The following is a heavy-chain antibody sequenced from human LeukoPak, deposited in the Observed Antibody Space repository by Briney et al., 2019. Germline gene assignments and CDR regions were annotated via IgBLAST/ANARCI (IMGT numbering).Heavy chain of an antibody. CDR1: GGSISSGGYS. CDR3: ARRVVAIFYFDY. J-gene: IGHJ4*02. D-gene: IGHD3-3*01. V-gene: IGHV4-30-2*01. CDR2: IYHSGIT. Sequence: PSETLSLTCAVSGGSISSGGYSWSWIRQPPGKGLEWIGYIYHSGITYYNPSLKSRVTVSLDRSKNQFSLKLTSVTAADTAVYYCARRVVAIFYFDYWGQGALVTVS.